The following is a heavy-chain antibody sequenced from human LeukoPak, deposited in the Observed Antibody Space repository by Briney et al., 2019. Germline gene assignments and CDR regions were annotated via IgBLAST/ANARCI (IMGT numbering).Heavy chain of an antibody. CDR1: GFIFSPYP. CDR2: IAGGDDR. Sequence: GGSLRLSCAASGFIFSPYPMSWVRQAPGKGLEWVAGIAGGDDRFYADSVKGRFSISRDNSKNTVDLQMNSLRVEDTAVYYCAKDQEISGSEASDIWGHGTMVTVSS. V-gene: IGHV3-23*01. D-gene: IGHD2-15*01. CDR3: AKDQEISGSEASDI. J-gene: IGHJ3*02.